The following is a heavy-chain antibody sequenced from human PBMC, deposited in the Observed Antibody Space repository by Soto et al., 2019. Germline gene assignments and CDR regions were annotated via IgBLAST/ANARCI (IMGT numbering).Heavy chain of an antibody. Sequence: PSETLSLTCAVYGGSFSCYYWSWIRQPPGKGLEWIGEINHSGSTNYNPSLKSRVTISVDTSKNQFSLKLSSVTAADTAVYYCASRRRGHYYGSGSYYARGYYYYYGMDVWGQGTTVTVS. J-gene: IGHJ6*02. CDR1: GGSFSCYY. CDR2: INHSGST. D-gene: IGHD3-10*01. CDR3: ASRRRGHYYGSGSYYARGYYYYYGMDV. V-gene: IGHV4-34*01.